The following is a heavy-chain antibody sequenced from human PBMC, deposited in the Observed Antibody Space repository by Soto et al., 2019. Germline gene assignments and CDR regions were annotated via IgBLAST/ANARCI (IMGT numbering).Heavy chain of an antibody. J-gene: IGHJ4*02. CDR3: ARHRGSYGGEYYFDY. CDR1: GGSISGYNW. CDR2: IYHSGST. V-gene: IGHV4-4*02. D-gene: IGHD3-16*01. Sequence: PSETLSLTCAVSGGSISGYNWWSWVRQPPGKGLEWIGEIYHSGSTNYNPSLKSRVTISVDKSKNQFSLRLSSVTAADTAVYYCARHRGSYGGEYYFDYWGQGTLVTVSS.